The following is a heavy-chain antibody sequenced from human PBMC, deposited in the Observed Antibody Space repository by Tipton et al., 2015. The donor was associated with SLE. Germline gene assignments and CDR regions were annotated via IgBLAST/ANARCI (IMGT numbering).Heavy chain of an antibody. CDR1: GGSISSSTYY. V-gene: IGHV4-39*01. CDR3: ARALYDILTGYHSLFDP. D-gene: IGHD3-9*01. CDR2: VSYTGST. Sequence: TLSLTCTVFGGSISSSTYYWGWIRQSPGKGLDWIGSVSYTGSTFYNPSLNSRVTMSVDTSKNQFSLNLRSVTAADTAVYYCARALYDILTGYHSLFDPWGQGILVTVPS. J-gene: IGHJ5*02.